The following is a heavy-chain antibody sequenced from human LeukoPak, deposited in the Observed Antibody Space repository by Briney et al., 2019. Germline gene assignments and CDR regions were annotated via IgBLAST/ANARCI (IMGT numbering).Heavy chain of an antibody. J-gene: IGHJ4*02. CDR3: ARLIVGAADY. D-gene: IGHD1-26*01. Sequence: PSETLSLTCTVSGGSISSYYWTWIRQPPGKGLEWLGYIYYSGSTNYNPSLKSRVTISVDTSKNQFSLKLSSVTAADTAVYYCARLIVGAADYWGQGTLVTVSS. V-gene: IGHV4-59*08. CDR2: IYYSGST. CDR1: GGSISSYY.